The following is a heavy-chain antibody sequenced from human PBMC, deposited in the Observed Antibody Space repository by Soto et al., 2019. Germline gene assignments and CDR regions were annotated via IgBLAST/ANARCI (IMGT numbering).Heavy chain of an antibody. CDR2: INAGNGNT. J-gene: IGHJ4*02. V-gene: IGHV1-3*01. Sequence: ASVKVSCKASGYTFTSYAMHWVRQAPGQRLEWMGWINAGNGNTKYSQKFQGRVTITRDTSASTAYMELSSLRSEDTAVYYCARGFSGYDRRIDYWGQGTLVTVSS. CDR1: GYTFTSYA. CDR3: ARGFSGYDRRIDY. D-gene: IGHD5-12*01.